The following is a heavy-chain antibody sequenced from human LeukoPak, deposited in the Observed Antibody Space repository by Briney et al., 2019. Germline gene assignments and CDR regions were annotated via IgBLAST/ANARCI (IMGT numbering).Heavy chain of an antibody. CDR1: GGSISSGGYS. CDR3: ARGLDYYYYYGMDV. D-gene: IGHD2-21*01. V-gene: IGHV4-30-2*01. J-gene: IGHJ6*02. Sequence: SETLSLTCAVSGGSISSGGYSWSWIRQPPGKGLEWIGEINHSGSTNYNPSLKSRVTISVDTSKNQFSLKLSSVTAADTAVYYCARGLDYYYYYGMDVWGQGTTVTVSS. CDR2: INHSGST.